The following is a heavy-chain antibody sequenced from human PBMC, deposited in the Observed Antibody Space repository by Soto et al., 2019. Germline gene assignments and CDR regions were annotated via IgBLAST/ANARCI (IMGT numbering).Heavy chain of an antibody. Sequence: QVTLKESGPVLVKPTETLTLTCTVSGFSLSNARMGVSWIRQPPGKALEWLAHIFSNDEKSYSTSLKSRLTLPKATSKSQVVLTMTIMDPVDTATYYCARISGRPDYYYGMDVWGQGTTLTVSS. CDR1: GFSLSNARMG. CDR3: ARISGRPDYYYGMDV. D-gene: IGHD6-25*01. J-gene: IGHJ6*02. V-gene: IGHV2-26*01. CDR2: IFSNDEK.